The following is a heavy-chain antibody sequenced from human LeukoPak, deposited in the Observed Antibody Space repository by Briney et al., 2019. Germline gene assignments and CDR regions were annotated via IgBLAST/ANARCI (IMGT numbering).Heavy chain of an antibody. V-gene: IGHV3-66*01. Sequence: GGSLRLSCAASGFTVSSNYMSWVRQAPGKGLEWVSVIYSGGSTYYADSVKGRFTISRDNSKSTLYLQMNSLRAEDTAVYYCARGSIAARQTYFDYWGQGTLVTVSS. CDR2: IYSGGST. J-gene: IGHJ4*02. D-gene: IGHD6-6*01. CDR1: GFTVSSNY. CDR3: ARGSIAARQTYFDY.